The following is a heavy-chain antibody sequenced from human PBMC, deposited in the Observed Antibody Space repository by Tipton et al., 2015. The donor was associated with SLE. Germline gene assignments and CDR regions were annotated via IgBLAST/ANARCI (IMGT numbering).Heavy chain of an antibody. J-gene: IGHJ4*02. V-gene: IGHV3-30*04. D-gene: IGHD6-13*01. CDR3: ARFIAAAGILY. CDR2: ISYDGSNK. CDR1: GFTFSSYA. Sequence: SLRLSCAASGFTFSSYAMHWVRQAPGKGLEWVAVISYDGSNKYYADSVKGRFTIPRDNSKNTLYLQMNSLRAEDTAVYYCARFIAAAGILYWGQGTLVTVSS.